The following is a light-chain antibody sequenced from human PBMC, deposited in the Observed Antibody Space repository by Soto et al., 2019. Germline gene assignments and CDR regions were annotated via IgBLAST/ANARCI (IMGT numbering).Light chain of an antibody. Sequence: QSVLTQSPSASGTPGQRVTISCSGSSSNIGSHYVYWYQQLPGTAPKLLIYRDNQRPSGVPDRFSGSKSGTSASLAISGLRSEDEADYYCAAWDDSLSGVIFGGGTKLTVL. CDR1: SSNIGSHY. J-gene: IGLJ2*01. V-gene: IGLV1-47*01. CDR2: RDN. CDR3: AAWDDSLSGVI.